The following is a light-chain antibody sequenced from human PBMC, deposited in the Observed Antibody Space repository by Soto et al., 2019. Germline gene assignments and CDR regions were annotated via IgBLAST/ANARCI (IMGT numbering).Light chain of an antibody. V-gene: IGKV1-39*01. J-gene: IGKJ3*01. CDR2: AAS. Sequence: DIQMTQSPSSLSASVGDRVTITCRASQSISTYLNWYQLKQGKAPKLLIYAASSLQSGVPSRFSGSGSGTDFTLTISSLQPEDFATYCCQQTYNSLFTFGPGPKVDIK. CDR3: QQTYNSLFT. CDR1: QSISTY.